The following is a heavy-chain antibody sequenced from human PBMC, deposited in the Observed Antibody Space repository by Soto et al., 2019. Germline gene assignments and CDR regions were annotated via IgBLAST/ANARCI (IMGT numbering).Heavy chain of an antibody. J-gene: IGHJ4*02. D-gene: IGHD3-3*01. CDR2: MYYSGRT. Sequence: QVQLQESGPGLVKPSQTLSLTCTVSGGSISSGGYYWSWIRQHPGKGPEWIAYMYYSGRTYYTPSXXCXVTISVDTSKTPSALKLSSVTAADTAGYFCARVPGVWGQGTLVTVSS. V-gene: IGHV4-31*03. CDR1: GGSISSGGYY. CDR3: ARVPGV.